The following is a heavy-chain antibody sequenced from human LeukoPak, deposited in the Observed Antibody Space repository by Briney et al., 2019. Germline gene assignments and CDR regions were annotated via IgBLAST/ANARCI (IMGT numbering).Heavy chain of an antibody. V-gene: IGHV3-30*18. D-gene: IGHD2-15*01. CDR2: ISYDGSNK. CDR3: AKDHPSMGSGGSCFDY. J-gene: IGHJ4*02. CDR1: GLTFSTYA. Sequence: GGSLRLSCAASGLTFSTYAMRWIRQAPGKGLEWVAVISYDGSNKYYADSVKGRFTISRDNSKNTLYLQMNSLRAEDTAVYYCAKDHPSMGSGGSCFDYWGQGTLVTVSS.